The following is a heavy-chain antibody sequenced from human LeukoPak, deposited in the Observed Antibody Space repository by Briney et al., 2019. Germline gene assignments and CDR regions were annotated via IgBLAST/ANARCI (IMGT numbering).Heavy chain of an antibody. CDR1: GGSISSYY. V-gene: IGHV4-59*08. J-gene: IGHJ4*02. CDR3: ARLEFHCSGGSCYPSLDY. CDR2: IYYSGST. Sequence: SETLSLTXTXSGGSISSYYWSWIRQPPGKGLEWIGYIYYSGSTNYNPSLKSRVTISVDTSKNQFSLKLSSVTAADTAVYYRARLEFHCSGGSCYPSLDYWGQGTLVTVSS. D-gene: IGHD2-15*01.